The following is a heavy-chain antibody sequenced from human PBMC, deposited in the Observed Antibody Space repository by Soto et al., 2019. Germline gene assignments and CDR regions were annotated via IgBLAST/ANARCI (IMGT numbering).Heavy chain of an antibody. CDR3: ARGGGNFGQYFDL. J-gene: IGHJ2*01. D-gene: IGHD2-21*01. CDR1: GGSISKSRW. CDR2: IYHMGST. Sequence: QVQLQESGPGLVKPSGTLSLTCVVSGGSISKSRWWSWVRQPPGKGLEWIGEIYHMGSTNNKPSLKSRVTISVDMSKNQFSLNLKSVTAADTAVYYCARGGGNFGQYFDLWGRGTLVTVSS. V-gene: IGHV4-4*02.